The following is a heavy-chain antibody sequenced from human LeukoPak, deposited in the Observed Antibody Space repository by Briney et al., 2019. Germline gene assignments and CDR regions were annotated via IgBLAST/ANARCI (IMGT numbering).Heavy chain of an antibody. V-gene: IGHV3-66*01. D-gene: IGHD3-3*01. CDR1: GFTFTTYA. CDR2: IYTGGTT. CDR3: ARVLYDFWSGHKPYYYYYGMDV. Sequence: GGSRKPSFAAPGFTFTTYAITGFGQAPGKGWGGAPVIYTGGTTYYADSVKGRFTISRDNSKNTLYLQMNSLRAEDTAVYYCARVLYDFWSGHKPYYYYYGMDVWGQGTTVTVSS. J-gene: IGHJ6*02.